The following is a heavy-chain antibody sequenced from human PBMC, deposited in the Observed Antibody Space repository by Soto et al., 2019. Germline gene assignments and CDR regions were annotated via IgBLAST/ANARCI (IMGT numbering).Heavy chain of an antibody. Sequence: QVQLVQSGTEVKRPGASVKVSCKTSGYIFTKFYIYWVRQAPGQGLEWMGMINPSGGNTFFTQNCQGRITVTHDKSTSTVNMELNSPKSEDTAVYYCARRDGYSNALGYWGQGTLVTVSS. CDR1: GYIFTKFY. CDR2: INPSGGNT. V-gene: IGHV1-46*01. J-gene: IGHJ4*02. CDR3: ARRDGYSNALGY. D-gene: IGHD4-4*01.